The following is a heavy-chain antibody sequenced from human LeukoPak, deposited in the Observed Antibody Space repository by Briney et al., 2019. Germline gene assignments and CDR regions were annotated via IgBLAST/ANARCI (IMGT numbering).Heavy chain of an antibody. CDR2: INSDGSST. V-gene: IGHV3-74*01. J-gene: IGHJ4*02. D-gene: IGHD6-13*01. CDR1: GFTFSSYW. Sequence: GGSLRLSCAASGFTFSSYWMHWVRQAPGKGLVWVSRINSDGSSTSYADSVKGRFTISRDNSKNTLYVQMNSLRAEDTAVYYCAKEGAIAGTSPVDYWGQGTLVTVSS. CDR3: AKEGAIAGTSPVDY.